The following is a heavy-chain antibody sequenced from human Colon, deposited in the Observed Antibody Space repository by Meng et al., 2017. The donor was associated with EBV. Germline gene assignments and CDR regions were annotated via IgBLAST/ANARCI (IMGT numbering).Heavy chain of an antibody. V-gene: IGHV4-39*01. Sequence: QLPLQESGPGLVNPSETLPLTCTVSGGSISSSHYYWGWVRQPPGKGLQWIGTIYHSGSTSYNPSLQSRVTMFVDTSKNQFSLMLTSVTATDTAVYYCARRRGGSGRDCWGQGTLVTVSS. CDR2: IYHSGST. D-gene: IGHD3-10*01. CDR3: ARRRGGSGRDC. CDR1: GGSISSSHYY. J-gene: IGHJ4*02.